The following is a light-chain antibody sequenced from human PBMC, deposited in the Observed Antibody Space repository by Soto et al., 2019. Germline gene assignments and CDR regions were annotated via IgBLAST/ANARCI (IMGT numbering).Light chain of an antibody. CDR2: DGS. V-gene: IGKV1-33*01. CDR1: QDISNS. Sequence: DIQMPQSPSSLSASVGDRVTITCRASQDISNSLNWFQQKPGKAPKVLIYDGSNLEIGVPSRFSGGGSGTDFTFTISSLQPEDFAVYYCQQYGSSGTVGQGNKVDIK. J-gene: IGKJ1*01. CDR3: QQYGSSGT.